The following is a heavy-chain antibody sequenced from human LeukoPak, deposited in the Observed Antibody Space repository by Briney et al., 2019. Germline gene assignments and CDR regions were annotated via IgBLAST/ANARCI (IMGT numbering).Heavy chain of an antibody. V-gene: IGHV3-21*01. CDR2: ISSSSSYI. CDR1: GFTFSSYS. J-gene: IGHJ4*02. CDR3: ARSKGPNVGSPDY. D-gene: IGHD2-15*01. Sequence: PGGSLRLSCAASGFTFSSYSMNWVRPAPGKGLEWVSSISSSSSYIYYADSVKGRFTISRDNAKNSLYLQMNSLRAEDTAVYYCARSKGPNVGSPDYWRQGTLVTVSS.